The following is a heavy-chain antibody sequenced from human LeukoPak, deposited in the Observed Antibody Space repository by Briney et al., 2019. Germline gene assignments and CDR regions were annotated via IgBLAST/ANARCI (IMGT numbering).Heavy chain of an antibody. Sequence: GGSLRLSCAASGFTFSSYSMNWVRQAPGKGLEWLSHISSRGSSMYYADSVKGRFTISRDNAENSLYLQMNSLRDEDTAVYYCARDGPDYGDYGGDFDYWGQGTLVTVSS. CDR2: ISSRGSSM. CDR3: ARDGPDYGDYGGDFDY. D-gene: IGHD4-17*01. CDR1: GFTFSSYS. V-gene: IGHV3-48*02. J-gene: IGHJ4*02.